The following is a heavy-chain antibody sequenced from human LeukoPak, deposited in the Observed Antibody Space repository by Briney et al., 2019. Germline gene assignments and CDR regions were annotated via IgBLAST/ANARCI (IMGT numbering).Heavy chain of an antibody. CDR3: ARHFKLSNPGSGSPYWFDY. CDR2: IKYSGST. Sequence: SETLSLTCSVSGDSISSYYWSWIRQPPGKGLEWIGYIKYSGSTNYSPSLKSRVTMSLDTSKNQFSLKLSSVTAADTAVYYRARHFKLSNPGSGSPYWFDYWGQGTLVTVSS. CDR1: GDSISSYY. V-gene: IGHV4-59*08. J-gene: IGHJ4*02. D-gene: IGHD3-10*01.